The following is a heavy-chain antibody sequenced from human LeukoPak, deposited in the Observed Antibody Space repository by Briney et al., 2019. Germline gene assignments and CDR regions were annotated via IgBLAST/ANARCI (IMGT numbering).Heavy chain of an antibody. CDR2: INHSGST. CDR3: TRVRGYDYVWGSYRFDY. V-gene: IGHV4-34*01. D-gene: IGHD3-16*02. Sequence: SETLSLTCAVYGGSFSGYYWSWIRQPPGKGLEWIGEINHSGSTNYNPSLKSRVTISVDTSKNQFSLKLSSVTAADTAVYYCTRVRGYDYVWGSYRFDYWGQGTLVTVSS. CDR1: GGSFSGYY. J-gene: IGHJ4*02.